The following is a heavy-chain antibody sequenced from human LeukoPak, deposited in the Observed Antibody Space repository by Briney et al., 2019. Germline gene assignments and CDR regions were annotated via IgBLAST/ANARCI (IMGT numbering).Heavy chain of an antibody. Sequence: PGGSLRLSCAASGFTFSSYGMHWVRQAPDKGLEWVAVIWYDGSNKYYADSVKGRFTISRDNSKNTLYLQMNSLRAEDTAVYYCARDGGIGGSCYSDYWGQGTLVTVSS. CDR1: GFTFSSYG. CDR3: ARDGGIGGSCYSDY. V-gene: IGHV3-33*01. D-gene: IGHD2-15*01. J-gene: IGHJ4*02. CDR2: IWYDGSNK.